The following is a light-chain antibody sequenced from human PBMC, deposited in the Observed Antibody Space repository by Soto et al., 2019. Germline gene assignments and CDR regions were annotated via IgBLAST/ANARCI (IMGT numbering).Light chain of an antibody. CDR3: QQRRNWPPLT. J-gene: IGKJ4*01. Sequence: EIVLTQSPATLSLSPGERATLSCRASQRVSTYLAWYQQKPGQAPRLLIYDASNRATGIPARFSGSGSGTDFTLTISSLEPEDFAVYYCQQRRNWPPLTFGGGTKVDIK. CDR1: QRVSTY. V-gene: IGKV3-11*01. CDR2: DAS.